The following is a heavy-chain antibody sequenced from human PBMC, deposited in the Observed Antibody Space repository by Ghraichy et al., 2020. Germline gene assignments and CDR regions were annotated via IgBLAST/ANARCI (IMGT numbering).Heavy chain of an antibody. V-gene: IGHV4-39*01. D-gene: IGHD3-22*01. CDR3: AAPNRYYYDSSGYWSDYYYYGMDV. CDR1: GGSISSSSYY. CDR2: IYYSGST. J-gene: IGHJ6*02. Sequence: SETLSLTCTVSGGSISSSSYYRGWIRQPPGKGLEWIGSIYYSGSTYYNPSLKSRVTISVDTSKNQFSLKLSSVTAADTAVYYCAAPNRYYYDSSGYWSDYYYYGMDVWGQGTTVTVSS.